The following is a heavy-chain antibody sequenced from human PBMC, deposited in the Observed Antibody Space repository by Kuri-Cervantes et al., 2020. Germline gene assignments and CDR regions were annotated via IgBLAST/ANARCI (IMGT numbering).Heavy chain of an antibody. Sequence: GGSLRLSCAASGFTFSSYSMNWVRQAPGKGLEWVSSISSSSSYIYYADSVKGRFTISRDNAKNSLYLQMNSLRAEDTAVYYCARDDLAAAVDCWGQGTLVTVSS. CDR2: ISSSSSYI. J-gene: IGHJ4*02. CDR1: GFTFSSYS. CDR3: ARDDLAAAVDC. V-gene: IGHV3-21*04. D-gene: IGHD6-13*01.